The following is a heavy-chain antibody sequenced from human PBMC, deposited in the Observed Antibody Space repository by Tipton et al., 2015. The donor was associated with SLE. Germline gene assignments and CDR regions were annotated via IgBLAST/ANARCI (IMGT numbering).Heavy chain of an antibody. Sequence: LRLSCVVSGYSITSDNYWDWIRQPPGKGLEWIGSIYHSGRIYYNPSFESRVTLSIDTSKNQFSLKLTSVTAADTAVYYCARKISVPAWGDYFDYWDLGTLVTVSS. D-gene: IGHD3-16*01. CDR2: IYHSGRI. CDR3: ARKISVPAWGDYFDY. V-gene: IGHV4-38-2*01. CDR1: GYSITSDNY. J-gene: IGHJ4*02.